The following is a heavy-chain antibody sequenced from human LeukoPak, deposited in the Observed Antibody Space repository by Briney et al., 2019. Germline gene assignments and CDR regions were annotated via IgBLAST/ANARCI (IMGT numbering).Heavy chain of an antibody. J-gene: IGHJ4*02. CDR3: ARSAAAGRIVATFGY. CDR2: ISYDGSKK. D-gene: IGHD5-12*01. CDR1: GFSLSSYA. Sequence: GRSLRLSCAASGFSLSSYAMHWVRQAPGKGLEWVAIISYDGSKKYYADSVKGRFTISRDNSKNTLYLQMNSLRAEDTAVYYCARSAAAGRIVATFGYWGQGTLVIVSS. V-gene: IGHV3-30*04.